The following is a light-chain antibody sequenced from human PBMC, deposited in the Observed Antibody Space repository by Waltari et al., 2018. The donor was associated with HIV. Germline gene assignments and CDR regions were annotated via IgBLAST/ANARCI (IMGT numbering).Light chain of an antibody. CDR2: SAS. CDR3: QQYNNWPPYT. CDR1: QSVSSN. Sequence: EIVMTQSPATLSVSPGERAILSCRASQSVSSNLAWYQQKPGQAPRLRIYSASTRATGVPARFSGSWSGTDFTLTISSLQSEDFAVYHCQQYNNWPPYTFGQGTRLEIK. V-gene: IGKV3-15*01. J-gene: IGKJ2*01.